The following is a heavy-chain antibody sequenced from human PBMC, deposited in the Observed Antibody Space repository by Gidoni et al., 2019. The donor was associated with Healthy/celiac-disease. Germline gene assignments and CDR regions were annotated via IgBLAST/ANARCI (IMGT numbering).Heavy chain of an antibody. CDR1: GFTFSSYA. D-gene: IGHD6-19*01. CDR3: AKDGRQWLVPFSLDY. Sequence: EVQLLESGGGLVQPGGSLRLSCAASGFTFSSYAMSWVRQAPGKGLEWVSAISGSGGSTYYADSVKGRFTISRDNPKNTLYLQMNSLRAEDTAVYYCAKDGRQWLVPFSLDYWGQGTLVTVSS. J-gene: IGHJ4*02. CDR2: ISGSGGST. V-gene: IGHV3-23*01.